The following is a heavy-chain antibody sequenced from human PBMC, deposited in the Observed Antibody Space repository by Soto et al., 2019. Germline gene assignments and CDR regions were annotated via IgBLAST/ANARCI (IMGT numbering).Heavy chain of an antibody. V-gene: IGHV5-10-1*01. J-gene: IGHJ6*02. D-gene: IGHD6-6*01. Sequence: PGESLKISCKGSGYSFTSYWISWVRQMPGKGLEWMGRIDPSDSYTNYSPSFQGHVTISADKSISTAYLQWSSLKASDTAMYYCATRGIAARPSDYYGMDVWDQGTTAAVSS. CDR3: ATRGIAARPSDYYGMDV. CDR2: IDPSDSYT. CDR1: GYSFTSYW.